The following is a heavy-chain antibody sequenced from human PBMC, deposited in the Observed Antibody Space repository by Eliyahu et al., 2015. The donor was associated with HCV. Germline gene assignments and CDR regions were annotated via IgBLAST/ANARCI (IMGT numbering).Heavy chain of an antibody. Sequence: QVQLVESGGGVVQPGRSLRLSCAASGFTFSSYAMHWVRQAPGKGLEWVAVISYDGSNKYYADSVKGRFTISRDNSKNTLYLQMNSLRAEDTAVYYCARGDTEVPFQHWGQGTLVTVSS. J-gene: IGHJ1*01. CDR1: GFTFSSYA. CDR3: ARGDTEVPFQH. D-gene: IGHD5-18*01. V-gene: IGHV3-30-3*01. CDR2: ISYDGSNK.